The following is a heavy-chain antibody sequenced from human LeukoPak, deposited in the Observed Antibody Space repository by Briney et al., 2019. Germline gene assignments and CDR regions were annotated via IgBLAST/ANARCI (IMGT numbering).Heavy chain of an antibody. Sequence: SETLSLTCTVSGGSISSYYWGWIRQPPGKGLEWIGFISYSGSTDYNPSLKSRVTMSVDTSKNQFSLKLNSVTPADTAIYYCTRDRRDGYNYVDYWGQGTLVTVSS. J-gene: IGHJ4*02. V-gene: IGHV4-59*01. CDR2: ISYSGST. CDR1: GGSISSYY. D-gene: IGHD5-24*01. CDR3: TRDRRDGYNYVDY.